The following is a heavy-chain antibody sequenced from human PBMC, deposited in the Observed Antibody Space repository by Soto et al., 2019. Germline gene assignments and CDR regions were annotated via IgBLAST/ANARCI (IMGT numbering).Heavy chain of an antibody. J-gene: IGHJ4*02. CDR3: ATSGGGWYLY. V-gene: IGHV1-8*01. CDR1: GYTFSSYD. CDR2: LNPNSGDT. D-gene: IGHD6-19*01. Sequence: VKVSCKASGYTFSSYDINWVRQATGQGLEWMGWLNPNSGDTGYAQKFQGRVTLTRNTSINTAYIELSSLTSDDTAVYYCATSGGGWYLYWGQGTLVTVSS.